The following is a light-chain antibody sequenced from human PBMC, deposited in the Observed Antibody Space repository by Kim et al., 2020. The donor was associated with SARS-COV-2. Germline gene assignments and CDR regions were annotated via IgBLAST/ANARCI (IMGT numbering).Light chain of an antibody. J-gene: IGKJ1*01. V-gene: IGKV3-15*01. CDR3: QQSNNWPRT. Sequence: VSPGERATLSCRSSQSVGSNLAWYQQKPGQAPRLLIYDASTRATGIPARFSGSGSGTEFTLTISSLQSEDFAIYYCQQSNNWPRTFGHGTKVDIK. CDR1: QSVGSN. CDR2: DAS.